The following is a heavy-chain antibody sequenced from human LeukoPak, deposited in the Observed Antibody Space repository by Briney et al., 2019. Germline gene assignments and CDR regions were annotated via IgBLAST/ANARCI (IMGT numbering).Heavy chain of an antibody. V-gene: IGHV4-30-4*01. Sequence: PSETLSLTCTVSGVSITGNDQFWSWIRQPPGKGLEWIGYIDYSGTTYYNPSLKGRVNMSRDTSKNQFSLNLNSVTAADTALYYCGGGLGYCSSTRCQPDSWGQGTLVTVSS. CDR1: GVSITGNDQF. J-gene: IGHJ5*01. CDR3: GGGLGYCSSTRCQPDS. CDR2: IDYSGTT. D-gene: IGHD2-2*01.